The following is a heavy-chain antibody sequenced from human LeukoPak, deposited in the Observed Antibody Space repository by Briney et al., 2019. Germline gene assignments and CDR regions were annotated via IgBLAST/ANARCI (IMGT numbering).Heavy chain of an antibody. CDR2: IYPGDSDT. CDR1: GYSFTSYW. V-gene: IGHV5-51*01. D-gene: IGHD3-22*01. J-gene: IGHJ5*02. Sequence: GESLKISCKGSGYSFTSYWIGWVRQMPGKGLEWMGIIYPGDSDTRYSQSFQGQVTISADKSISTAYLQWSSLKASDTAMYYCARRRYYYDSSGSSYFNWFDPWGQGTLVTVSS. CDR3: ARRRYYYDSSGSSYFNWFDP.